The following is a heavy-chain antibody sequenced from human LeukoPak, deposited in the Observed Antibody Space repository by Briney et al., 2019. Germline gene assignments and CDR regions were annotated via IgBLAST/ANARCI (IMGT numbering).Heavy chain of an antibody. CDR3: ARENYNFYAFDI. Sequence: ASVTVSCKASGYTFTIYYMHWVRQAPGQGLEWMAIINPYGGSTKYAQKFQGRVTMTRDTSTSTLYMELSSLTSEDTAVYYCARENYNFYAFDIWGQGTMVTVSS. D-gene: IGHD3-10*01. J-gene: IGHJ3*02. V-gene: IGHV1-46*01. CDR1: GYTFTIYY. CDR2: INPYGGST.